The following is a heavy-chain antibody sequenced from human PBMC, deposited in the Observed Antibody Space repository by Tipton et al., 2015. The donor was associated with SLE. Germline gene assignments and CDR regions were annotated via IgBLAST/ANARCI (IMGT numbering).Heavy chain of an antibody. D-gene: IGHD1-26*01. Sequence: QSGPEVKKPGSSVKVSCKASGGTFSSYAISWVRQAPGQGLEWMGDIIPIFGTANYAQKFQGRVTITADESTSTAYMDLSSLRSEDTAVYYCAREEVGATDAFDIWGQGTMVTVSS. CDR2: IIPIFGTA. J-gene: IGHJ3*02. CDR1: GGTFSSYA. CDR3: AREEVGATDAFDI. V-gene: IGHV1-69*01.